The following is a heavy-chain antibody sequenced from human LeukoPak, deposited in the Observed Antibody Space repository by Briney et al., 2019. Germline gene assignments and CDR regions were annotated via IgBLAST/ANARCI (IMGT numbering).Heavy chain of an antibody. Sequence: PGGSLRLSCAASGFTFSSYWMNWVRQAPGKGLEWVSSISATGNYIYYADSVKGRFTISRDNAKNSLYLQMNSLRAEDTAVYYCARDRSGYTFDDWGQGTLVTVSS. J-gene: IGHJ4*02. V-gene: IGHV3-21*01. CDR2: ISATGNYI. D-gene: IGHD5-18*01. CDR3: ARDRSGYTFDD. CDR1: GFTFSSYW.